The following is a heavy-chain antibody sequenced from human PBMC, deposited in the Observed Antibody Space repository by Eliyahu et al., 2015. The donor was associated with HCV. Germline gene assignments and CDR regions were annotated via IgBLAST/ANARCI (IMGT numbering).Heavy chain of an antibody. CDR1: GFTFSSYW. CDR2: INSDGSST. D-gene: IGHD6-13*01. V-gene: IGHV3-74*01. CDR3: ARAYSSSWYWFDP. J-gene: IGHJ5*02. Sequence: EVQLVESGGGLVQPGGSLRLSCAASGFTFSSYWMHWVRQAPGKGLVWVSRINSDGSSTSYADSVKGRFTISSDNAKNTLYLQMNSLGAEDTAVYYCARAYSSSWYWFDPWGQGTLVTVSS.